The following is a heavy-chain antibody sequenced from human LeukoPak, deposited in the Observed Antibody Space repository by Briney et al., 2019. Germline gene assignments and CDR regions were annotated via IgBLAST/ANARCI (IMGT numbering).Heavy chain of an antibody. D-gene: IGHD1-14*01. V-gene: IGHV4-34*01. Sequence: SETLSLTCAVYGGSFSGYYWSWIRQPPGKGLEWIGEINHSGSTNYNPSLKSRVTISVDTSKNQFSLKLSSVTAADTAVYYCAEAGRAFDIWGQGTMVTVSS. J-gene: IGHJ3*02. CDR1: GGSFSGYY. CDR2: INHSGST. CDR3: AEAGRAFDI.